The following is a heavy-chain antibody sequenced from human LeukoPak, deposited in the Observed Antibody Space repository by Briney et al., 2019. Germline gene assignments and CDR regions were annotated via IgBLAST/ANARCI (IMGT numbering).Heavy chain of an antibody. CDR2: ISGSGGST. D-gene: IGHD5-24*01. CDR3: AKDQGDGYNTNDY. CDR1: GFTFSSYA. Sequence: GGSLRLSCAASGFTFSSYAMSWVRQAPGKGLEWVSAISGSGGSTYYADSVKGRFTISRDNSRNTLYLQMNSLRAEDTAVYYCAKDQGDGYNTNDYWGQGTLVTVPS. J-gene: IGHJ4*02. V-gene: IGHV3-23*01.